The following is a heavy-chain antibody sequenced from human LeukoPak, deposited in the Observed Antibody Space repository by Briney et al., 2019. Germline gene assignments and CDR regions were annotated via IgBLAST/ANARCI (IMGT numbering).Heavy chain of an antibody. J-gene: IGHJ4*02. D-gene: IGHD5-18*01. V-gene: IGHV3-23*01. CDR1: GFTFSSYA. CDR3: AKERSGYIPFDY. Sequence: PGGSLRLSCAASGFTFSSYAMSWVRQAPGKRLEWVSAITGTGGSTYYADSVKGRFTISRDNSKNTLDLQMDSLRAEDTAVYYCAKERSGYIPFDYWGQGILVTVSS. CDR2: ITGTGGST.